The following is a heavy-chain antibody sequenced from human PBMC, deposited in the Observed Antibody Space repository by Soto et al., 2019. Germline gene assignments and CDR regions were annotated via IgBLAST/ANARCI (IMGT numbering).Heavy chain of an antibody. CDR2: IYYRGNT. Sequence: QLQESGPGLVKPSETLSLTCSVSGDSINSDKYYWGWIRQPPGKGLEWIGSIYYRGNTYYNPSLQTRVPISLDKSKSHFSLRLNSVTAADSAVYFCARLEGLATISYYFDFWGQGAQVTVSS. CDR1: GDSINSDKYY. V-gene: IGHV4-39*01. D-gene: IGHD3-9*01. J-gene: IGHJ4*02. CDR3: ARLEGLATISYYFDF.